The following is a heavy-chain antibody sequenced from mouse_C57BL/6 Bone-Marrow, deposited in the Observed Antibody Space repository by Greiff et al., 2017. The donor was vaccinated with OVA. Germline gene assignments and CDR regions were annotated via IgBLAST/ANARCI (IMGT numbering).Heavy chain of an antibody. J-gene: IGHJ1*03. CDR1: GFNIKDDY. CDR2: IDPENGDT. CDR3: TSFDTTVVVPDFDF. Sequence: EVKLVESGAELVRPGASVKLSCTASGFNIKDDYMHWVKQRPEQGLEWIGWIDPENGDTESASKFQGKATITADTSSNTAYLQLSSLTSEDTAVYYCTSFDTTVVVPDFDFWGTGTTVTVSS. V-gene: IGHV14-4*01. D-gene: IGHD1-1*01.